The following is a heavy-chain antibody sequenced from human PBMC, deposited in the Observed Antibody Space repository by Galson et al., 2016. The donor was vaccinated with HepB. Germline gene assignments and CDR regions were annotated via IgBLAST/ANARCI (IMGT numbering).Heavy chain of an antibody. CDR3: ARVGGYDGYYFDF. V-gene: IGHV3-53*01. J-gene: IGHJ4*02. Sequence: SLRLSCAVSGLTVSDTYMSWVRQAPGKGLEWVSVTYRDGRTYHGDSVKGRFSISRDITKNTLYLQMNSLRADDTAVDYCARVGGYDGYYFDFWGQGALVTVSS. CDR2: TYRDGRT. D-gene: IGHD5-12*01. CDR1: GLTVSDTY.